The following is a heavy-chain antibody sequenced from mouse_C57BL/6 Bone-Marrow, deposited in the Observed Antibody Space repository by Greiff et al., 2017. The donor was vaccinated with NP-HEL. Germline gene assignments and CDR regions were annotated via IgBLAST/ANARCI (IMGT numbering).Heavy chain of an antibody. D-gene: IGHD1-1*01. J-gene: IGHJ4*01. CDR2: IYPGDGDT. CDR3: ARGDYGSSRFGYAMDY. CDR1: GYAFSSYW. Sequence: VKLQQSGAELVKPGASVKISCKASGYAFSSYWMNWVKERPGKGLEWIGQIYPGDGDTKYNGKFKGKATLTADKSSRTAAMQVSSLTAEDSAVYFCARGDYGSSRFGYAMDYWGQGTSVTVSS. V-gene: IGHV1-80*01.